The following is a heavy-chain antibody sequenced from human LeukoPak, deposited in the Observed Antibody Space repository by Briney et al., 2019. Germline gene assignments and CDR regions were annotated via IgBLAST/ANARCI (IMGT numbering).Heavy chain of an antibody. J-gene: IGHJ5*02. Sequence: PSETLSLTCAVYGGSFSGYYWSWIRQPPGKGLEWIGEINHSGSTNYNPSLKSRVTISVDTSKNQFSLKLSSVTAADTAVYYCARANYDFWSGYYGWFDPWGQGTLVTVSS. D-gene: IGHD3-3*01. CDR3: ARANYDFWSGYYGWFDP. CDR1: GGSFSGYY. CDR2: INHSGST. V-gene: IGHV4-34*01.